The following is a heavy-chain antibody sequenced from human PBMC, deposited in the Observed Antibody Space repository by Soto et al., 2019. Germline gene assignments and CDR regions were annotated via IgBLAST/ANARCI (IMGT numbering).Heavy chain of an antibody. CDR1: GYTFSTYP. D-gene: IGHD6-13*01. J-gene: IGHJ4*02. V-gene: IGHV1-18*01. CDR3: ARDRVEAALGTFDQ. CDR2: ISTYNGKT. Sequence: QVQLVQSRAEVKKPGASVKVSCKTSGYTFSTYPISWVRQAPGQGLEWVGWISTYNGKTNYGQKFQGRVTITTDTSASTAYMNLRNLRSDDTAVYYCARDRVEAALGTFDQWGQGTLVTVSS.